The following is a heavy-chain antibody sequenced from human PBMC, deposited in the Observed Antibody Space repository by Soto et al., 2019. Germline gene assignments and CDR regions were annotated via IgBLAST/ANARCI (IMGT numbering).Heavy chain of an antibody. CDR3: GGVAEYCGSTGCPIEY. D-gene: IGHD2-2*01. Sequence: GASVKVSCKASGYTCTSYAIHWVRQAPGQRLEWMGWINAGDGNTKFSQKLQGRVTISRDTSASTGYMELSSLRSEDTAVYYCGGVAEYCGSTGCPIEYWGQGTLVTVSS. CDR1: GYTCTSYA. V-gene: IGHV1-3*01. CDR2: INAGDGNT. J-gene: IGHJ4*02.